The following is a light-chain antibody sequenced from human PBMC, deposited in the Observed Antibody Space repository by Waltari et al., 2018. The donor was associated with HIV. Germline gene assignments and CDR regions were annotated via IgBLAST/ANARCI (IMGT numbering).Light chain of an antibody. Sequence: EVVLTQSPVTLSLSPGERATLSCRASQSVGSSSLAWYQQTPGQAPRLLINDASYRATDIPARFSGSGSWTDVTLTISSLEPEDFAVYYCQQRRNWPKTFGQGTKLEI. CDR1: QSVGSSS. V-gene: IGKV3-11*01. J-gene: IGKJ2*01. CDR2: DAS. CDR3: QQRRNWPKT.